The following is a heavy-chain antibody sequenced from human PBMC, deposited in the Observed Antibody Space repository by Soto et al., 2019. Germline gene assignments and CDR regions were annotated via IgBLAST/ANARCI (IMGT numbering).Heavy chain of an antibody. Sequence: QVQLQESGPGLVKPSETLSLTCTVSGGSISSSYWCWIRQPPGKGLEWIGYVYNSGGTNYNPSLKRRVTISVDTSKNQFSLKLSSVAAADTAMYFCAGASSSSWAEFDCWGQGTLVTVSS. J-gene: IGHJ4*02. CDR2: VYNSGGT. CDR1: GGSISSSY. CDR3: AGASSSSWAEFDC. D-gene: IGHD6-13*01. V-gene: IGHV4-59*01.